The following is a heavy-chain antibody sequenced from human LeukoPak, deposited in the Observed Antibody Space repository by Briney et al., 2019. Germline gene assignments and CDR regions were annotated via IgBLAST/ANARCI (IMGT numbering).Heavy chain of an antibody. CDR3: ARYTRYGSGYPPRYYYYMDV. V-gene: IGHV4-61*02. CDR1: GGSISSGSYY. J-gene: IGHJ6*03. CDR2: IYTSGST. D-gene: IGHD3-22*01. Sequence: SQTLSLTCTVSGGSISSGSYYWSWIRQPAGKGLEWIGRIYTSGSTNYNPSLKSRVTISVDTSKNQFSLKLSSVTAADTAVYYCARYTRYGSGYPPRYYYYMDVWGKGTTVTVSS.